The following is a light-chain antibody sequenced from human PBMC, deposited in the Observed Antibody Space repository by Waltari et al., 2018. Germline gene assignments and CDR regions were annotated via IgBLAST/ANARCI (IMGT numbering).Light chain of an antibody. CDR1: QSVSRT. CDR3: QKYGTLPAT. J-gene: IGKJ1*01. V-gene: IGKV3-20*01. CDR2: DAS. Sequence: EIVLTQSPGTLSLSPGERATLSCRASQSVSRTLAWYQQKPGQAPRLLIYDASTRATGIPDRFSDSGSGTDFSLTISRVEPEDFAVYYCQKYGTLPATFGQGTKVEIK.